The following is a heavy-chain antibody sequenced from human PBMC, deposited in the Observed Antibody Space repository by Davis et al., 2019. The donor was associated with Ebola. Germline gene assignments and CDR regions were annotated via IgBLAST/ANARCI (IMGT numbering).Heavy chain of an antibody. D-gene: IGHD1-1*01. J-gene: IGHJ4*02. CDR2: IYSSGTT. Sequence: PSETLSLTCTVSGYSITTYHWNWIRQSPGKGLEWIGHIYSSGTTNYNPSLKSRVTISVDTSKNQFSLNLASVTAADTAVYYCARLHNWNGLDYWGQGTQVIVSS. V-gene: IGHV4-59*12. CDR1: GYSITTYH. CDR3: ARLHNWNGLDY.